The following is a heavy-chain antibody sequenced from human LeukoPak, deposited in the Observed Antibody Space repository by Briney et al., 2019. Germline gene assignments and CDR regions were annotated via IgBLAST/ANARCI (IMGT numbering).Heavy chain of an antibody. V-gene: IGHV4-34*01. CDR2: INHSGST. CDR3: ARVLRSHYGLPYYYGTDV. Sequence: KPSETLSLTCAVYGGSFSGYDWSWIRQPPGKGLEWIGEINHSGSTNYNPSLKSRVTISVDTSKNQFSLKLSSVTAADTAVYYCARVLRSHYGLPYYYGTDVWGQGTTVTVSS. D-gene: IGHD3-10*01. J-gene: IGHJ6*02. CDR1: GGSFSGYD.